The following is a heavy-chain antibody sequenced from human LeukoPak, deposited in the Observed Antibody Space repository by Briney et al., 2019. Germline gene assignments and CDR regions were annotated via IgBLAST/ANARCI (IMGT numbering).Heavy chain of an antibody. J-gene: IGHJ4*02. D-gene: IGHD3-16*01. CDR3: ARDWESTLTNPLYYFDY. V-gene: IGHV1-46*01. CDR1: GYTFTNYY. CDR2: INPGGGGT. Sequence: ASVKVSCKASGYTFTNYYMHWVRQAPGQGLEWMGIINPGGGGTSYAQKFQGTVTMTRDTSTSTVYMELSSLRSEDTAVYYCARDWESTLTNPLYYFDYWGQGTLVTVSS.